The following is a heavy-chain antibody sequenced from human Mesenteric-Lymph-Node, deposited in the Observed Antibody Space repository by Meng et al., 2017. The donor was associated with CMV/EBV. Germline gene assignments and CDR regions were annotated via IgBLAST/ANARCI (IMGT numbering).Heavy chain of an antibody. V-gene: IGHV1-46*01. CDR1: GYTFTSYG. Sequence: ASVKVSCKASGYTFTSYGISWVRQAPGQGLEWMGIINPSGGSTSYAQKFQGRVTMTRDTSTSTVYMELSSLRSEDTAVYYCARDGGKRYDFWSGFNDYWGQGTLVTVSS. CDR3: ARDGGKRYDFWSGFNDY. CDR2: INPSGGST. D-gene: IGHD3-3*01. J-gene: IGHJ4*02.